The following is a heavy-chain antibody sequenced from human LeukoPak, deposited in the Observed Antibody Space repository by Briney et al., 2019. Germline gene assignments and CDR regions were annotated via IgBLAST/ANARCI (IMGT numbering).Heavy chain of an antibody. CDR3: ARVYDSSGYYIIYYYYYMDV. V-gene: IGHV1-2*02. D-gene: IGHD3-22*01. J-gene: IGHJ6*03. CDR2: INPNSGGT. Sequence: ASVKVSCKASGYTFTGYYMHWVRQAPGQGLEWMGWINPNSGGTNYAQKFQGRVTMTRDTSISTAYMELSRLRSDDTAVYYCARVYDSSGYYIIYYYYYMDVWGKGTTVTVSS. CDR1: GYTFTGYY.